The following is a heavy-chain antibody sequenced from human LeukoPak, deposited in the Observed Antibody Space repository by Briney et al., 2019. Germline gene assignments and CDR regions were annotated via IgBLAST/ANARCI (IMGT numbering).Heavy chain of an antibody. J-gene: IGHJ4*02. CDR2: VKSKTYGGTT. CDR1: GFTFSNAW. V-gene: IGHV3-15*01. D-gene: IGHD3-10*02. CDR3: TTDYYYVDY. Sequence: GGSLRLSCAASGFTFSNAWMSWVRQAPGKGLEWVGRVKSKTYGGTTDYAAPVKGRFTISRDDSKNTLYLQMNSLKTEDTAVYYCTTDYYYVDYWGQGTLVTVSS.